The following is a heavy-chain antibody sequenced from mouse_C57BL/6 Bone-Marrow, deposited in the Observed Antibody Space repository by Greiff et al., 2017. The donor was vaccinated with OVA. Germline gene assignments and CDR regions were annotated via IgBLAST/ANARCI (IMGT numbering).Heavy chain of an antibody. V-gene: IGHV1-82*01. J-gene: IGHJ3*01. D-gene: IGHD2-5*01. CDR1: GYAFSSSW. Sequence: QVQLQQSGPELVKPGASVKISCKASGYAFSSSWMNWVKQRPGKGLEWIGRLYPGDGDTNYNGKFKGKATLTADKSSSTAYMQLSSLTSEDSAVYGCARESNYVGWFAYWGQGTLVTVSA. CDR2: LYPGDGDT. CDR3: ARESNYVGWFAY.